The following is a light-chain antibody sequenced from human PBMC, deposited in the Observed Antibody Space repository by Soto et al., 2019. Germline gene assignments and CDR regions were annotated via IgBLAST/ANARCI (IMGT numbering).Light chain of an antibody. Sequence: AIQMTQSPSSLSASVGDRVIITCRTSQGITNDLDWYQQKPGKAPKLLIYAASILQSGVPSRFSGSGSGTDFTLTISSLQPEDFATYYCLQNYNYPTTFGQGTKVDIK. CDR3: LQNYNYPTT. V-gene: IGKV1-6*01. CDR2: AAS. CDR1: QGITND. J-gene: IGKJ1*01.